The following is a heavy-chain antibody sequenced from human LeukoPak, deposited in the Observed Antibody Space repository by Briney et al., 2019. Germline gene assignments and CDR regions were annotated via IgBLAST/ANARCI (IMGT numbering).Heavy chain of an antibody. CDR1: GGSFSSYY. CDR3: ARHNLRFGTYYFDY. D-gene: IGHD3-10*01. V-gene: IGHV4-59*08. Sequence: SETLSLTCTVSGGSFSSYYWSWIRQPPGKGLEWIGYIYYSGSTDYNPSLKSRVTISVETSKNQFSLKLSSVTAADTAVYYCARHNLRFGTYYFDYWGQGTLVTVSS. CDR2: IYYSGST. J-gene: IGHJ4*02.